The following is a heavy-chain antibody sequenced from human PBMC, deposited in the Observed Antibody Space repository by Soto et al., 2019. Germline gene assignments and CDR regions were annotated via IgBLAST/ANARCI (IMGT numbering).Heavy chain of an antibody. CDR3: ARGQSHTYTPRPPCFDY. D-gene: IGHD3-16*01. Sequence: PEETLSLTCVVYGGSFSGYYWSWIRQPPGKGLEWIGEINHSGSTNYNLSLKRRVAILVDTSKDQVSLKLCSVTVAGPAVDYWARGQSHTYTPRPPCFDYGGKGTLAPV. J-gene: IGHJ4*02. CDR2: INHSGST. V-gene: IGHV4-34*01. CDR1: GGSFSGYY.